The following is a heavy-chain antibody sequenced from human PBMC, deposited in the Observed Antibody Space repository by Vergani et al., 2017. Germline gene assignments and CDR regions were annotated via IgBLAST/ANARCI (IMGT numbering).Heavy chain of an antibody. V-gene: IGHV3-64D*06. J-gene: IGHJ5*02. CDR3: ARVLGMAWFDP. D-gene: IGHD7-27*01. Sequence: EVQLVESGGGLVQPGGSLRLSCSASGFTFSSYAMHWVRQAPGKGLEYVSAISSNGGSTYYADSVKGRFTISRDNSKNTLYLQMSSLRAEDTAVYYCARVLGMAWFDPWGQGTLVTVSS. CDR1: GFTFSSYA. CDR2: ISSNGGST.